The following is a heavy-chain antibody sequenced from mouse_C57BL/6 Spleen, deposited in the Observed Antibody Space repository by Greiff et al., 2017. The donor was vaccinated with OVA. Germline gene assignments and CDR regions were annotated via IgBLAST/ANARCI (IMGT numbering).Heavy chain of an antibody. CDR3: ARRNYDWYFDV. J-gene: IGHJ1*03. D-gene: IGHD1-1*01. V-gene: IGHV5-12*01. CDR1: GFTFSDYY. Sequence: EVMLVESGGGLVQPGGSLKLSCAASGFTFSDYYMYWVRQTPEKRLEWVAYISNGGGSTYYPDTVKGRFTISRDNAKNTLYLQMSRLKSEDTAMYYCARRNYDWYFDVWGTGTTVTFSS. CDR2: ISNGGGST.